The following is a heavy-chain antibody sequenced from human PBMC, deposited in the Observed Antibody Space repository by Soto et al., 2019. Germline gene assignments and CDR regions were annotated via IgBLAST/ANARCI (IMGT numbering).Heavy chain of an antibody. J-gene: IGHJ4*02. D-gene: IGHD5-12*01. V-gene: IGHV4-59*12. CDR3: AREGRWLQF. Sequence: PSETLSLTSTVSGFNIISYYWSWIRQPPGKGLEWIGYIYYSGSTNYNPSLKSRVTISVDTSKNQFSLKLSSVTAADTAVYYCAREGRWLQFGGQGTLVTVSS. CDR2: IYYSGST. CDR1: GFNIISYY.